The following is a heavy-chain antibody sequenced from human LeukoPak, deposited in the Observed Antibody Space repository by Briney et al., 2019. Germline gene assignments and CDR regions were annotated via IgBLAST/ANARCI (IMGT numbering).Heavy chain of an antibody. V-gene: IGHV3-74*01. CDR1: GFTLSSYW. J-gene: IGHJ5*02. Sequence: GGSLRLSCAASGFTLSSYWLHWVRQAPGKGLAWVSRINSAGSVINYVDSVKGRFTVSRDNANNTVYLQMNSLRAEDTAVYYCARGYTSSYNWFDPWGQGTLVPVSS. CDR3: ARGYTSSYNWFDP. D-gene: IGHD6-13*01. CDR2: INSAGSVI.